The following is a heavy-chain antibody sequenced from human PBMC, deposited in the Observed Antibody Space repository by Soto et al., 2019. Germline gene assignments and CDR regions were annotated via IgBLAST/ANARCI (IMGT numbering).Heavy chain of an antibody. CDR2: VFIRGTT. CDR1: GVSISRFY. Sequence: QVQLQESGPGLVKASETLSLNCSVSGVSISRFYWNWIRQPAGGGLEWIGRVFIRGTTTYNPSLKSRITMSLDTYKNQFSLNLGSVTAADTALYYCAADTGGGARAFEYWGQGILATVSS. V-gene: IGHV4-4*07. D-gene: IGHD3-16*01. CDR3: AADTGGGARAFEY. J-gene: IGHJ4*02.